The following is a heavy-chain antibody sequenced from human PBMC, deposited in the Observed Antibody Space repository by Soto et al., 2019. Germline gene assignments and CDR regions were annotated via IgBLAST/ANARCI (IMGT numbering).Heavy chain of an antibody. CDR3: AADRDSSGWNWFDP. J-gene: IGHJ5*02. CDR2: IVVGSGNT. Sequence: SVKVSCKASGFTFTSSAVQWVRQARGQRLEWIGWIVVGSGNTNYAQKFQERVTITRDMSTSTAYMELSSLRSEDTAVYYCAADRDSSGWNWFDPWGQGTLVTVSS. CDR1: GFTFTSSA. D-gene: IGHD6-19*01. V-gene: IGHV1-58*01.